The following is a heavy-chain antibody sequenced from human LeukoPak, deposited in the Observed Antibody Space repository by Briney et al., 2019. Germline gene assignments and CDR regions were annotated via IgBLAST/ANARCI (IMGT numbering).Heavy chain of an antibody. D-gene: IGHD2-2*01. CDR3: ARGIVVVPAANYYYMDV. J-gene: IGHJ6*03. Sequence: GASVKVSCKASGYTFTSYGISWVRQSPGQGLEWMGGVIPIFGTANYAQKFQGRVTITADESTSTAYMKLSSLRSEDTAVYYCARGIVVVPAANYYYMDVWGKGTTVTVSS. CDR2: VIPIFGTA. V-gene: IGHV1-69*13. CDR1: GYTFTSYG.